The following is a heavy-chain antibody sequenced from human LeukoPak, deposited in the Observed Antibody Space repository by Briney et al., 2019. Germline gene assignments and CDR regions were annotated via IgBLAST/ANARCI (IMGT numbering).Heavy chain of an antibody. CDR2: IYTSGST. V-gene: IGHV4-61*02. D-gene: IGHD3-22*01. CDR3: ARVTSYDSSGYYYGGMDV. CDR1: GVSISSGSYF. J-gene: IGHJ6*02. Sequence: SQTLFLTCTVSGVSISSGSYFWSWLRQPAGKGLEWIGRIYTSGSTNYNPSLKSRVTISVDTSKNQFSLKLSSVTAADTAVYYCARVTSYDSSGYYYGGMDVWGQGTTVTVSS.